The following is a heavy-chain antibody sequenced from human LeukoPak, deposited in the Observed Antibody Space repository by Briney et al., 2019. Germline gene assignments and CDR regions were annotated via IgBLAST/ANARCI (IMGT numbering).Heavy chain of an antibody. J-gene: IGHJ6*02. CDR3: ANLPSGADTYYYYYGMDV. CDR1: GFTFSSYA. D-gene: IGHD3-10*01. CDR2: ISGSGGST. Sequence: GASLRLSCAASGFTFSSYAMSWVRQAPGKGLEWVSAISGSGGSTYYADSVKGRFTISRDNSKNTLYLQMNSLRAEDTAVYYCANLPSGADTYYYYYGMDVWGQGTTVTVSS. V-gene: IGHV3-23*01.